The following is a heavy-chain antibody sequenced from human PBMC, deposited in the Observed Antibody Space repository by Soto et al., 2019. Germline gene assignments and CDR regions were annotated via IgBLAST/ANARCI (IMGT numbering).Heavy chain of an antibody. CDR1: GYSFTSYW. CDR3: ARILYCGGDCYPYGMDV. D-gene: IGHD2-21*02. Sequence: PGESLKISCKGSGYSFTSYWIGWVRQMPGKGLEWMGIIYPGDSDTRYSPSFQGQVTISADKSISTAYLQWSSLKASDTAMYYCARILYCGGDCYPYGMDVWGQGTTVTVSS. CDR2: IYPGDSDT. V-gene: IGHV5-51*01. J-gene: IGHJ6*02.